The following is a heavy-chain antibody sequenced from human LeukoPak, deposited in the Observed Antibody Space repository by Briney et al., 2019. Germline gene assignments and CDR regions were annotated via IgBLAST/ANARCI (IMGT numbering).Heavy chain of an antibody. V-gene: IGHV3-74*01. CDR2: INSDGSST. CDR3: AGFWGYYYGMDV. J-gene: IGHJ6*02. D-gene: IGHD3-16*01. Sequence: GGSLRLSCAASGFTFSSYWMHWVRQAPGKGLVWVSRINSDGSSTSYADSVKGRFTISRDNAKNTLYLQMNSLRAEDTAVYYCAGFWGYYYGMDVWGQGTTVTVSS. CDR1: GFTFSSYW.